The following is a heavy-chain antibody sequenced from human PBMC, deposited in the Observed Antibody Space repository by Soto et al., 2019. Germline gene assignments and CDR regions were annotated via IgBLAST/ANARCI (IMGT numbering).Heavy chain of an antibody. CDR2: IYWDDDK. CDR3: ANSLYDYVWGTNGFDH. V-gene: IGHV2-5*02. J-gene: IGHJ5*02. CDR1: GFSLSTSGVG. D-gene: IGHD3-16*01. Sequence: QITLKESGPTLVKPTQTLTLTCTFSGFSLSTSGVGVGWIRQPPGKALEWLALIYWDDDKRYSPSLKSRLTITRDTAKHQVVPTMTTMDTVDTATYYYANSLYDYVWGTNGFDHWGQGTLVTVSS.